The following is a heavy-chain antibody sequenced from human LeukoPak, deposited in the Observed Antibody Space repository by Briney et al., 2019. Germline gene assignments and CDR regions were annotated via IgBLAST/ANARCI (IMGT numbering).Heavy chain of an antibody. V-gene: IGHV1-18*01. D-gene: IGHD6-6*01. CDR1: GYTFTSYG. J-gene: IGHJ5*02. CDR3: ARGVEEQLVPGNWFDP. CDR2: ISAYNGNT. Sequence: ASVKVSCKASGYTFTSYGISWVRQAPGQGLEWMGWISAYNGNTNYAQKLQGRVTMTTDTSTSTAYMELRSLRSDDTAVYYCARGVEEQLVPGNWFDPWGQGTLVTVSS.